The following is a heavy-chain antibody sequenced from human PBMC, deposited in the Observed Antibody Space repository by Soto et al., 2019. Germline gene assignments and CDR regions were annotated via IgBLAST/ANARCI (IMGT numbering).Heavy chain of an antibody. CDR1: GGSFSGYY. D-gene: IGHD3-9*01. Sequence: SETLSLTCAVYGGSFSGYYWSWIRQPPGKGLEWIGEINHSGSTNYNPSLKSRVTISVDTSKNQFSLKLSSVTAADTAVYYCARLETGKLGVWGKGTTVTVSS. CDR2: INHSGST. CDR3: ARLETGKLGV. V-gene: IGHV4-34*01. J-gene: IGHJ6*04.